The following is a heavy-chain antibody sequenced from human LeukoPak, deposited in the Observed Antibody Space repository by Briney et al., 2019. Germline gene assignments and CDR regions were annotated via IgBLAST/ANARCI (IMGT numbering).Heavy chain of an antibody. CDR3: TRGGYCSSTSCPPMYYYMDV. Sequence: ASVKVSCKASGYTFTSYDINWVRQATGQGLEWMGWMNPTSGNTGYAQKFQGRVTITRNTSISTAYMELSSLRSEDTAVYYCTRGGYCSSTSCPPMYYYMDVWGKGTTVTVSS. D-gene: IGHD2-2*01. V-gene: IGHV1-8*03. CDR1: GYTFTSYD. CDR2: MNPTSGNT. J-gene: IGHJ6*03.